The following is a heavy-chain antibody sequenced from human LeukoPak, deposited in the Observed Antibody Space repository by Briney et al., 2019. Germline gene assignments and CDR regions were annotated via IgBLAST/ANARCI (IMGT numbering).Heavy chain of an antibody. Sequence: GGSLRLSCAASGFTFSSYEMNWVRQAPGKGLEWVSYISSSGSTIYYADSVKGRFTISRDNAKNSLYLQMNSPRAEDTAVYYCARARPRDIVVVPAAKDHYYGMDVWGKGTTVTVSS. CDR1: GFTFSSYE. CDR3: ARARPRDIVVVPAAKDHYYGMDV. V-gene: IGHV3-48*03. CDR2: ISSSGSTI. J-gene: IGHJ6*04. D-gene: IGHD2-2*01.